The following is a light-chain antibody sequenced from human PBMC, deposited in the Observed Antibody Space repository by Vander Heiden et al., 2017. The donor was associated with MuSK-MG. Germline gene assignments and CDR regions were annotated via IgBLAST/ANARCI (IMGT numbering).Light chain of an antibody. V-gene: IGLV3-9*01. Sequence: SFELTQPLSVSVALGQTARFTCGGDNIGSKNVHGYQQKPGQAPILVIYRDRVRPSGISERFSGSNSGNTATLTITGAQVGDEADYYCQAWDTSPVVFGGGTKLTVL. CDR2: RDR. CDR1: NIGSKN. CDR3: QAWDTSPVV. J-gene: IGLJ2*01.